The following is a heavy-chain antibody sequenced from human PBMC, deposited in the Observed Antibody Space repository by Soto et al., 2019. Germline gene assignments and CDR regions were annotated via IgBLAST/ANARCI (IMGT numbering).Heavy chain of an antibody. D-gene: IGHD2-21*02. V-gene: IGHV3-30*18. CDR2: ISYDGSNK. Sequence: QVQLVESGGGVVQPGRSLRLSCAASGFTFSSYGMHWVRQAPGKGLEWVAVISYDGSNKYYADSVKGRFTNSRDNSKNTLYLQMNSLRAEDTAVYYCAKGDCGGDCYSFDAFDIWGQGTMVTVSS. J-gene: IGHJ3*02. CDR3: AKGDCGGDCYSFDAFDI. CDR1: GFTFSSYG.